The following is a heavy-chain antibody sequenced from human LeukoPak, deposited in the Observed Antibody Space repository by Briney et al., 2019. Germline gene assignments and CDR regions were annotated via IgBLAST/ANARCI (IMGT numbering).Heavy chain of an antibody. J-gene: IGHJ5*02. CDR3: ARERLCGGDCYLNWFDP. D-gene: IGHD2-21*02. CDR2: IYYSGST. V-gene: IGHV4-31*03. Sequence: SETLSLACTVSGGSISSGGYYWSWIRQHPGKGLEWIGYIYYSGSTYYNPSLKSRVTISVDTSKNQFSLKLSSVTAADTAVYYCARERLCGGDCYLNWFDPWGQGTLVTVSS. CDR1: GGSISSGGYY.